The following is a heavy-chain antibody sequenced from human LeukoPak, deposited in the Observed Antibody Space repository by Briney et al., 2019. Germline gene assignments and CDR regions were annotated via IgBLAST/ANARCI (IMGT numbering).Heavy chain of an antibody. CDR1: GYSFTNYW. Sequence: GESLKISCKGSGYSFTNYWIGWVRQMPGKGLDWMGIIYPGDSDTRYSPSFQGQVTISADKSISTAYLQWSSLKASDTAMYYCARRGPLTGDAFDIWGQGTMVTVSS. D-gene: IGHD7-27*01. CDR3: ARRGPLTGDAFDI. J-gene: IGHJ3*02. V-gene: IGHV5-51*01. CDR2: IYPGDSDT.